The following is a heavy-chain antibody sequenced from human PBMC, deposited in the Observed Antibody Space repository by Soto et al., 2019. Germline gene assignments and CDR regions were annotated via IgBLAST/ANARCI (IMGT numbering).Heavy chain of an antibody. J-gene: IGHJ4*02. CDR2: INSDGSLT. CDR1: GFTFSSYW. CDR3: ARDNSEYTRPFDY. Sequence: GSLRLSCAASGFTFSSYWMHWVRQAPGKGLVWVSRINSDGSLTSYADSVNGRFTISRDNAKNTLYLQMNSLRAEDTAVYYCARDNSEYTRPFDYWGQGTLVTVSS. V-gene: IGHV3-74*01. D-gene: IGHD5-18*01.